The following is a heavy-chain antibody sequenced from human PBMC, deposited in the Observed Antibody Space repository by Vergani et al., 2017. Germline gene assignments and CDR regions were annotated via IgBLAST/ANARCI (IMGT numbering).Heavy chain of an antibody. V-gene: IGHV3-74*02. Sequence: EVQLVESGGGLVQPGGSLRLSCAASGFTFSSYAMSWVRQAPGKGLEWVSRINSDGSSTSYADSVKGRFTISRDNAKNTLYLQMNSLRAEDTAVYYCARVGSGWAFDYWGQGTLVTVSS. CDR2: INSDGSST. D-gene: IGHD6-19*01. CDR3: ARVGSGWAFDY. J-gene: IGHJ4*02. CDR1: GFTFSSYA.